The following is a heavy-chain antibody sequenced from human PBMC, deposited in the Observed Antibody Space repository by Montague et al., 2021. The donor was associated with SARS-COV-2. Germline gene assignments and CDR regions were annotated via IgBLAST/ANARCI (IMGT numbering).Heavy chain of an antibody. Sequence: CAISGDSVSRHNAAWNWIRQSPSRGLEWLGRTYYRSRWYREYAVSVKSRITIDPDTSKNQLSLQLNSVTPEDTAVYYCARVWTTEWYEGYFDNWGQGTLVTVSS. CDR1: GDSVSRHNAA. D-gene: IGHD3-3*01. CDR3: ARVWTTEWYEGYFDN. V-gene: IGHV6-1*01. CDR2: TYYRSRWYR. J-gene: IGHJ4*02.